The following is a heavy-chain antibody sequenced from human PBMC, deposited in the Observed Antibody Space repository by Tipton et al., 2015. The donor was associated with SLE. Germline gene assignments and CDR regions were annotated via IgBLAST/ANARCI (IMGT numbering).Heavy chain of an antibody. D-gene: IGHD3-22*01. CDR2: IYYSGST. J-gene: IGHJ5*02. Sequence: TLSLTCTVSGGSISSYYWSWIRQPPGKGLEWIGYIYYSGSTNYNPSLKSRVTISVDTSKNQFSLKLSSVTAADTAVYYCARGAPYDSSEGWIDPWGQGTLVTVSS. CDR1: GGSISSYY. CDR3: ARGAPYDSSEGWIDP. V-gene: IGHV4-59*01.